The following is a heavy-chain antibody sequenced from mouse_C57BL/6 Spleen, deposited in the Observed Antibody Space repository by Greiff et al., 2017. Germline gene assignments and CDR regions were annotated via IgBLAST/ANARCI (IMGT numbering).Heavy chain of an antibody. J-gene: IGHJ4*01. V-gene: IGHV1-55*01. CDR1: GYTFTSYW. D-gene: IGHD5-5*01. Sequence: VQLQQPGAELVKPGASVKMSCKASGYTFTSYWITWVKQRPGQGLEWIGDIYPGSGSTNYNEKFQSKATLTVDKFSSTAYMQLSSLTSEDSAVYYCARGGVHYPYAMDYWGQGTSVTVSS. CDR2: IYPGSGST. CDR3: ARGGVHYPYAMDY.